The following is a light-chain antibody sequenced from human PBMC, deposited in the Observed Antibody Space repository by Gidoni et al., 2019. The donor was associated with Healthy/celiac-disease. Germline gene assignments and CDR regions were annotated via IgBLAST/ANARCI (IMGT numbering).Light chain of an antibody. CDR3: QQSYSTPWCT. CDR1: QSISSY. CDR2: AAS. V-gene: IGKV1-39*01. Sequence: DIQMTQSPSSLSASVGDRVTITCRASQSISSYLNWYQQKPGKAPKLLIYAASSLQSGVPSRFSGSGSGTDFTLTISSLQPEDFATYYCQQSYSTPWCTFXQXTKLEIK. J-gene: IGKJ2*02.